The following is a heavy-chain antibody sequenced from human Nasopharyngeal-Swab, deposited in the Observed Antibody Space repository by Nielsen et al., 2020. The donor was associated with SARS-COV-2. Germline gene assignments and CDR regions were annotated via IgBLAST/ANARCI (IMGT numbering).Heavy chain of an antibody. V-gene: IGHV3-64D*06. Sequence: GGSLRLSCSASGFTFSSYAMHWVRQAPGKGLEYVSAISSNGGSTYYADSVKGRFTISRDNSKNTLYLQMSSLRAEDTAVYYCAKDGRYYASGSHPFDYWGQGTLVTVSS. D-gene: IGHD3-10*01. CDR3: AKDGRYYASGSHPFDY. CDR1: GFTFSSYA. CDR2: ISSNGGST. J-gene: IGHJ4*02.